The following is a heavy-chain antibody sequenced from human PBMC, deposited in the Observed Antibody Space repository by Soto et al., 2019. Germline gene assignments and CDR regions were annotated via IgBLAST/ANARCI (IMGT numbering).Heavy chain of an antibody. CDR2: IYYSGST. D-gene: IGHD3-22*01. CDR3: ARWGGGYALFDY. J-gene: IGHJ4*02. CDR1: GGSISSYY. Sequence: KPSETLSLTCTVSGGSISSYYWSWIRQPPGKGLEWIGYIYYSGSTNYNPSLKSRVTISVDTSKNQFSLKLSSVTAADTAVYYCARWGGGYALFDYWGQGTLVTVSS. V-gene: IGHV4-59*01.